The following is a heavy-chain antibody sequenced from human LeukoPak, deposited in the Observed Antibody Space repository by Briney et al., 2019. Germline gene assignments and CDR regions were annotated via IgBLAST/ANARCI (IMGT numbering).Heavy chain of an antibody. Sequence: GGSLRLSCAASGFTFSSHWMHWVRQDPGKGLVWVSRINSGGTSTSYGGSVQGRFTMSRDNAKNTLYLQMNSLRAEDTAVYYCARSTQTGLYYYGMDVWGQGTTVTVSS. J-gene: IGHJ6*02. V-gene: IGHV3-74*01. CDR1: GFTFSSHW. CDR3: ARSTQTGLYYYGMDV. D-gene: IGHD1-1*01. CDR2: INSGGTST.